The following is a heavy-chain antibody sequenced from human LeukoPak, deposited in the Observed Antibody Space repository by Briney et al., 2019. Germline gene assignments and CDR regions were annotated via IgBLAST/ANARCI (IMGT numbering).Heavy chain of an antibody. CDR1: GGSISSGGYS. Sequence: SQTLSLTCAVPGGSISSGGYSWSWIRQPPGKGLEWIGYIYHSGSTYYNPSLKSRVFISVDTSKNQFSLDLSSVTAADTAVYFCAGLETVTPFLYYGMDLWGQGTTVTVSS. CDR3: AGLETVTPFLYYGMDL. CDR2: IYHSGST. J-gene: IGHJ6*02. D-gene: IGHD4-17*01. V-gene: IGHV4-30-2*02.